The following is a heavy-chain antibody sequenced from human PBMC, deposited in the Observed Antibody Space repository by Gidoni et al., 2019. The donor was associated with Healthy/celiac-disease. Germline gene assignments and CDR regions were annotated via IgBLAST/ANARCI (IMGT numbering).Heavy chain of an antibody. CDR1: GFTFDAYA. V-gene: IGHV3-9*01. CDR2: ISWNSGSI. D-gene: IGHD3-3*01. Sequence: EVQLVESGGGLVQPGRSLGLSCAASGFTFDAYAMHWVRQAPGKGLEWVSGISWNSGSIGYADSVKGRFTISRDNAKNSLYLQMNSLRAEDTALYYCAKADSYDFWSGSGGYFDYWGQGTLVTVSS. J-gene: IGHJ4*02. CDR3: AKADSYDFWSGSGGYFDY.